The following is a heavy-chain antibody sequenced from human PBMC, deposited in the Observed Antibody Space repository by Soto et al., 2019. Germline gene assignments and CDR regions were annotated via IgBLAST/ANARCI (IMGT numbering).Heavy chain of an antibody. CDR3: AKDHWQQLVLNGVWNWFDP. D-gene: IGHD6-13*01. J-gene: IGHJ5*02. CDR2: ISGSGGST. V-gene: IGHV3-23*01. Sequence: PGGSLRLSCAASGFTFSSYAMSWVRQAPGKGLEWVSAISGSGGSTYYADSVKGRFTISRDNSKNTLYLQMNSLRAEDTAVYYCAKDHWQQLVLNGVWNWFDPWGQGTLVTVSS. CDR1: GFTFSSYA.